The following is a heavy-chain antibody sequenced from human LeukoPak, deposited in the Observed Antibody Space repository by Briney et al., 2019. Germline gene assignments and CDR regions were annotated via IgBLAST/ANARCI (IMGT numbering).Heavy chain of an antibody. D-gene: IGHD2-2*01. Sequence: ASVKVSCKASGYTFTGYYMHWVRQAPGQGLEWMGWINPNSGGTNYAQKFQGRVTMTRDTSISTAYMELSRLRSDDTAVYYCARSGGYCSSTSCYRFDYWGLGTLVTVSS. V-gene: IGHV1-2*02. CDR3: ARSGGYCSSTSCYRFDY. CDR2: INPNSGGT. J-gene: IGHJ4*02. CDR1: GYTFTGYY.